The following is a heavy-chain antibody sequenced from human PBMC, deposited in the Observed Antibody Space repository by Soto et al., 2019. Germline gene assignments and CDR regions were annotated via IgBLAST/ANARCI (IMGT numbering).Heavy chain of an antibody. CDR3: ERVPGAADGTGAFDI. CDR2: IIPIFGTA. D-gene: IGHD6-13*01. CDR1: GGTFSSYA. V-gene: IGHV1-69*13. J-gene: IGHJ3*02. Sequence: SVKVSCKASGGTFSSYAISWVRQAPGQGLEWMGGIIPIFGTANYAQKVQGRVTITADESTSTAYMELSSLSSEDTAVYYCERVPGAADGTGAFDIWGQGTRVSVSS.